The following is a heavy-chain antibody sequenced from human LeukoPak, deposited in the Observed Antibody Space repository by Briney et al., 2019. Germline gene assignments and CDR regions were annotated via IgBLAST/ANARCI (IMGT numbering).Heavy chain of an antibody. J-gene: IGHJ4*02. V-gene: IGHV4-39*01. CDR2: IYYSGST. CDR1: GGSISSSSYY. Sequence: PSETLSLTCTVSGGSISSSSYYWGWIRQPPGTGLEWIGSIYYSGSTYYNPSLKSRVTISVDTSKNQFSLKLSSVTAADTAVYYCARQRDVTVEPLDYWGQGTLVTVSS. D-gene: IGHD4-11*01. CDR3: ARQRDVTVEPLDY.